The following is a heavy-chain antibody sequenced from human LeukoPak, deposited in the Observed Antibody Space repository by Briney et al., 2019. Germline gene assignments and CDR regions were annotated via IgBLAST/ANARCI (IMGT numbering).Heavy chain of an antibody. CDR1: GGSFSGYY. CDR3: ARFYGDYVGYYYYYMDV. Sequence: LETLSLTCAVYGGSFSGYYWSWIRQPPGKGLEWIGEINHSGSTNYNPSLKSRVTISVDTSKNQFSLKLSSVTAADTAVYYCARFYGDYVGYYYYYMDVWGKGTTVTISS. J-gene: IGHJ6*03. CDR2: INHSGST. V-gene: IGHV4-34*01. D-gene: IGHD4-17*01.